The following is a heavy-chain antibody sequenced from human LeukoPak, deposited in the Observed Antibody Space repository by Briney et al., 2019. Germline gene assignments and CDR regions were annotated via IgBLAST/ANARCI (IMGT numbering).Heavy chain of an antibody. CDR2: TSGTSYSI. D-gene: IGHD3-9*01. J-gene: IGHJ4*02. V-gene: IGHV3-48*02. Sequence: PGGSLRLSCVAPGFTFSSYSMNWFRQAPGKGLEWVSYTSGTSYSIYYADSVKGRFTISRDNAKNSLYLQMNSLRDEDTAVYFCARDDDMFTDYTHGDYWGQGTLVTVSS. CDR3: ARDDDMFTDYTHGDY. CDR1: GFTFSSYS.